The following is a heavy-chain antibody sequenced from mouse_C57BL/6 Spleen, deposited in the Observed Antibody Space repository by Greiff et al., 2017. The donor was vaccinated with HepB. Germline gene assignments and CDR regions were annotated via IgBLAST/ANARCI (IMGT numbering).Heavy chain of an antibody. Sequence: VHVKQSGAELVRPGASVKLSCTASGFNIKDDYMHWVKQRPEQGLEWIGCIDPENGDTEYASKFQGKATITADTSSNTAYLQLSSLTSEDTAVYYCTTGYYFDYWGQGTTLTVSS. V-gene: IGHV14-4*01. J-gene: IGHJ2*01. CDR3: TTGYYFDY. CDR2: IDPENGDT. CDR1: GFNIKDDY.